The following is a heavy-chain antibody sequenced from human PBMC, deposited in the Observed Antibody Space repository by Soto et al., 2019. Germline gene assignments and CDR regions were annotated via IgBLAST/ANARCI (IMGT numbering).Heavy chain of an antibody. D-gene: IGHD2-2*01. CDR3: ARAHPPPSIPAALDY. CDR1: GGSFSGYY. J-gene: IGHJ4*02. CDR2: INHSEST. V-gene: IGHV4-34*01. Sequence: SETLSLTCAVYGGSFSGYYWSWIRQPPGKGLEWIGEINHSESTNYNPSLKSRVTISVDTSKNQFSLKLSSVTAADTAVYYCARAHPPPSIPAALDYWGQGTLVTVSS.